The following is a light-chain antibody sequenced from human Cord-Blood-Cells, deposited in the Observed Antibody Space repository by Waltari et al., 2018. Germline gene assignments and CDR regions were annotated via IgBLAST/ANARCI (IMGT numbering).Light chain of an antibody. CDR3: QVWDSSSDHPGV. CDR1: NIGSKS. CDR2: EDS. J-gene: IGLJ3*02. V-gene: IGLV3-21*03. Sequence: SYGLTQPPSVSVAPGKTARITCGGTNIGSKSVHWSQQKPGQAPVLVVYEDSDRPSGIPERFSGSNSGNTATLTISRVEAGDEADYYCQVWDSSSDHPGVFGGGTKLTVL.